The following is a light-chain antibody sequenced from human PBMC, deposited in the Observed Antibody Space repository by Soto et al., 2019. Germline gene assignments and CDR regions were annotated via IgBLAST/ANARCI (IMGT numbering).Light chain of an antibody. CDR2: DVN. J-gene: IGLJ1*01. V-gene: IGLV2-14*01. Sequence: QSALTQPASVSGPPGQSIAISCTGTSSDVGYYNYVSWYQQHPGKAPNVRIYDVNNRPSGVPDRFSGSKSGNTASLTISGRQAEDEADYYCSSYTSSSTYVFGTGTKVTVL. CDR3: SSYTSSSTYV. CDR1: SSDVGYYNY.